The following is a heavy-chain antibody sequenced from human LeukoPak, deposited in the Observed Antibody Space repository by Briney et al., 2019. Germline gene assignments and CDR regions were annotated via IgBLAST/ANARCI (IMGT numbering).Heavy chain of an antibody. CDR2: TGLESVHT. Sequence: GGSLRLSRAASRFTFTRHAMSWVRQGPGKGLEWVSTTGLESVHTLCADSVQGRFTVSRDNSRITLDLQMDNLTVDDTAIYYCVRGDDIGKHPTRAYYFDIWGQGTLVSVSS. CDR1: RFTFTRHA. V-gene: IGHV3-23*01. D-gene: IGHD3-10*01. J-gene: IGHJ4*02. CDR3: VRGDDIGKHPTRAYYFDI.